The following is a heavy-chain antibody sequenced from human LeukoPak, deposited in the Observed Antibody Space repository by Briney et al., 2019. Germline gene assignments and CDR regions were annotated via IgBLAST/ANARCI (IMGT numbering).Heavy chain of an antibody. J-gene: IGHJ4*02. V-gene: IGHV3-48*01. D-gene: IGHD2-8*01. CDR3: ARDRLRYCTNGVCYGLDY. CDR1: GFTFSSYS. Sequence: AGGSLRLSCAASGFTFSSYSMNWVRQAPGKGLEWVSYISSSSSTIYYADSVKGRFTISRDNAKNSLYLQMNSLRAEDTAVYYCARDRLRYCTNGVCYGLDYWGQGTLVTVSS. CDR2: ISSSSSTI.